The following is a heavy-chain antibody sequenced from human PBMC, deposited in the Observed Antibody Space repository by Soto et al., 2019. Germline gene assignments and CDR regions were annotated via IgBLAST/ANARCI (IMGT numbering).Heavy chain of an antibody. CDR1: GIIFSDHV. V-gene: IGHV3-72*01. CDR2: SKNRAQSYTT. Sequence: GGSLRLSCAVSGIIFSDHVMDWVRQAPGKGLEWVGRSKNRAQSYTTEYAASVRGRFTISRDDSKNSLYLQMYSLETEDTAVYYCTRLHCSGAACYGPSSWGLGTLVTVSS. J-gene: IGHJ5*02. D-gene: IGHD2-15*01. CDR3: TRLHCSGAACYGPSS.